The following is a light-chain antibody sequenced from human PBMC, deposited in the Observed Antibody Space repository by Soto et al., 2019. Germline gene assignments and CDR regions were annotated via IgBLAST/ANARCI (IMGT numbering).Light chain of an antibody. V-gene: IGKV1-5*01. CDR3: QEYYTYHRT. Sequence: DIQITQSPSTLSASIGDRVTITCRASQSIGTWLAWYQQKPGTAPKLLIYDVSGLQGGVPSRFSGSGSGTEFTLTISRLQPDDFATYYCQEYYTYHRTFGQGTKVEFK. CDR1: QSIGTW. CDR2: DVS. J-gene: IGKJ1*01.